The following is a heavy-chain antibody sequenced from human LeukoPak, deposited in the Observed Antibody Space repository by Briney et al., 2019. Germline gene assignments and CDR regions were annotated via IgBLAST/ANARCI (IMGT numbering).Heavy chain of an antibody. Sequence: PSETLSLTCTVSGGSISSYYWSWLRQPPGKGLEWIGYIYYSGSTNYNPSLKSRVTISVDTSKNQFSLKLSSVTAADTAVYYCAREVVSAALSRYYFDYWGQGTLVTVSS. CDR2: IYYSGST. CDR1: GGSISSYY. CDR3: AREVVSAALSRYYFDY. D-gene: IGHD2-15*01. J-gene: IGHJ4*02. V-gene: IGHV4-59*01.